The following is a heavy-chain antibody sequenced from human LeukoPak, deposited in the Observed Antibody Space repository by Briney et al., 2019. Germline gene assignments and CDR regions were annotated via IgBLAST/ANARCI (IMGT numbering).Heavy chain of an antibody. CDR3: ARGRWSGQFDY. CDR2: INHSGST. CDR1: GGSFSGYY. D-gene: IGHD3-3*01. V-gene: IGHV4-34*01. Sequence: KSSETLSLTCAVYGGSFSGYYWSWIRQPPGKGLEWIGEINHSGSTNYNPSLKSRVTISVDTSKNQFSLKLSSVTAADTAVYYCARGRWSGQFDYWGQGTLVTVSS. J-gene: IGHJ4*02.